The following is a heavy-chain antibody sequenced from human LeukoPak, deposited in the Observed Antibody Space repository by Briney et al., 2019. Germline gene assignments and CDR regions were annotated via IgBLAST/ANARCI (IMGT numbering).Heavy chain of an antibody. CDR2: MNPNSGNT. CDR3: ARGHIVVVTETPDAFDI. CDR1: GYTFTSYD. V-gene: IGHV1-8*03. D-gene: IGHD2-21*02. Sequence: ASVKVSCKASGYTFTSYDINWVRQATGQGLEWMGWMNPNSGNTGYAQKFQGRVTITRNTSISTAYMELSSLRSEDTAVYYCARGHIVVVTETPDAFDIWGQGTMVTVSS. J-gene: IGHJ3*02.